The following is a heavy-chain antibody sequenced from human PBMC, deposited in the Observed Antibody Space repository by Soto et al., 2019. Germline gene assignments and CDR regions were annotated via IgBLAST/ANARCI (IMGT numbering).Heavy chain of an antibody. CDR3: ARDRDGGLRYFDWYLDY. Sequence: QVQLVESGGGVVQPGRSLRLSCAASGFTFSSYAMHWVRQAPGKGLEWVAVISYDGSNKYYADSVKGRFTISRDNSKNTLYLQMNSLRAEDTAVHYCARDRDGGLRYFDWYLDYWGQGTLVTVSS. CDR1: GFTFSSYA. V-gene: IGHV3-30-3*01. CDR2: ISYDGSNK. J-gene: IGHJ4*02. D-gene: IGHD3-9*01.